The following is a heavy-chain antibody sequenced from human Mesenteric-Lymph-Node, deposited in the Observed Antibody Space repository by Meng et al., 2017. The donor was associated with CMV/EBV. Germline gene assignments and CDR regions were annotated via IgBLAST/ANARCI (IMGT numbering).Heavy chain of an antibody. J-gene: IGHJ3*01. V-gene: IGHV3-30*01. CDR1: GFTFSSYG. CDR2: ISFDGSDK. D-gene: IGHD2-2*01. CDR3: ARSYCSDTSCYRAFDV. Sequence: GESLKISCTASGFTFSSYGMHWVRQAPGKGLHWVTHISFDGSDKYYADSVKGRFTISRDNSKNTLYLQMNSLRAEDTAVYYCARSYCSDTSCYRAFDVWGQGTMVTVSS.